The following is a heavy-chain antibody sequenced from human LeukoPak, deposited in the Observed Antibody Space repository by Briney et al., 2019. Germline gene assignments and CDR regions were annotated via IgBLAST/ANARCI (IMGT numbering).Heavy chain of an antibody. CDR1: GFTFNSFA. D-gene: IGHD5-18*01. CDR3: ARRATTERGHSYGLDT. J-gene: IGHJ5*02. V-gene: IGHV3-23*01. CDR2: VTGHGGST. Sequence: GGSLRLSCAASGFTFNSFAMNWVRQTPGKGLEWVSSVTGHGGSTYIADSVRGRFTISRDNSKNTLFLQMNSLRVDDTAIYYCARRATTERGHSYGLDTWGQGTLVTVSS.